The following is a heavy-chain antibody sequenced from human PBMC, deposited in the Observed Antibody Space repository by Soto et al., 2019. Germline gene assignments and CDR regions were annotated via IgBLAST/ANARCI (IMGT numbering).Heavy chain of an antibody. Sequence: PGGSLRLSCAASGFTFSSYSMNWVRQAPGKGLEWVSSISSSSSYIYYADSVKGRFTISRDNAKNSLYLQMNSLRAEDTAVYYCAREQNDSWSGSGMDVWGQGTTVTVSS. CDR1: GFTFSSYS. D-gene: IGHD3-3*01. J-gene: IGHJ6*02. V-gene: IGHV3-21*01. CDR3: AREQNDSWSGSGMDV. CDR2: ISSSSSYI.